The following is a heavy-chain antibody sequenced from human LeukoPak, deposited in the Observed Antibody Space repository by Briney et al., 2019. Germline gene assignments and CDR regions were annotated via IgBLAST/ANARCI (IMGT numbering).Heavy chain of an antibody. D-gene: IGHD2-2*01. CDR1: GYTFTSYD. CDR3: ATAMGVVVPLGAFDI. J-gene: IGHJ3*02. CDR2: MNPNSGNT. V-gene: IGHV1-8*02. Sequence: ASVKVSCKASGYTFTSYDINWVRQATGQGLEWMGWMNPNSGNTGYAQKFQGRVTMTEDTSTDTAYMELSSLRSEDTAVYYCATAMGVVVPLGAFDIWGQGTMVTVSS.